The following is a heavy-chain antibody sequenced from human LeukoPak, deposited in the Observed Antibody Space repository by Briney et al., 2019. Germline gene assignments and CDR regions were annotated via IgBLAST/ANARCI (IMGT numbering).Heavy chain of an antibody. J-gene: IGHJ4*02. CDR1: GFDFSRNG. D-gene: IGHD3-22*01. Sequence: GRSLRLSCEASGFDFSRNGMHWVRQAPGKGLEWVSFIRFDGTRNFYGDSVRGRFTISRDNSKNTLYLQMNSLRGDDTAVYYCARDFDDINGNYYYIPDYWGQGILVTVSS. CDR2: IRFDGTRN. CDR3: ARDFDDINGNYYYIPDY. V-gene: IGHV3-30*02.